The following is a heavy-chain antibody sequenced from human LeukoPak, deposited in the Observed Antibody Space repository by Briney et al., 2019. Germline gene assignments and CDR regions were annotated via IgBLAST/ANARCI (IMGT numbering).Heavy chain of an antibody. D-gene: IGHD2-15*01. Sequence: ASVNVSCKASGYTFTRYYMHWVRQAPGQGLEWMGIINPSGGSTSYAQKFQGRVTMTRDTSTSTVYMELSSLRSEDTAVYYCARDERCSGGSCYPPWFDPWGQGTLVTVSS. CDR2: INPSGGST. CDR1: GYTFTRYY. V-gene: IGHV1-46*01. J-gene: IGHJ5*02. CDR3: ARDERCSGGSCYPPWFDP.